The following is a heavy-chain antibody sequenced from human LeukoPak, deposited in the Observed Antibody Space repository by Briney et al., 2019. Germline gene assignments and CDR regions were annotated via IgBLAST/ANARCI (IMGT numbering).Heavy chain of an antibody. D-gene: IGHD2-21*02. Sequence: SETLSLTCTVSGGSISSGSYFWSWIRQPAGKGLEWIGRIYTSGSTNYSPSLKSRVTISVDKSKNQFSLKLSSVTAADTAVYYCASMVGDSRFCLDPWGQGTLVTVSS. CDR3: ASMVGDSRFCLDP. J-gene: IGHJ5*02. CDR2: IYTSGST. V-gene: IGHV4-61*02. CDR1: GGSISSGSYF.